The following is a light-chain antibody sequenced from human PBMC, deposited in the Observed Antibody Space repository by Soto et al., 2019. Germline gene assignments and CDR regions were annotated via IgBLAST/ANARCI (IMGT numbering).Light chain of an antibody. CDR1: SSDVGTYNY. V-gene: IGLV2-8*01. Sequence: QSALTQPPSASGSPGQSVTISCTGASSDVGTYNYVSWYQQHPGKAPKLMIYEVTKRPSGVPDRFSGSKSGNTASLTVSGLQADDEAEYYCSSYAGSNIFVFGSGTKVTAL. CDR2: EVT. CDR3: SSYAGSNIFV. J-gene: IGLJ1*01.